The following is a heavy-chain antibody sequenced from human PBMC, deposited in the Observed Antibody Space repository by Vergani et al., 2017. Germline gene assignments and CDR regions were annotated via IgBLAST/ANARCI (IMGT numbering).Heavy chain of an antibody. CDR1: GGTFSSYA. Sequence: QVQLVQSGAEVKKPGSSVKVSCKASGGTFSSYAISWVRQAPGQGLEWMGGIIPIFGTANYAQKFQGRVTITADESTSTAYMELSSLRSEDTAVYYCARGPNHRSGYPRAYIWFDPWGQGTLVTVSS. J-gene: IGHJ5*02. CDR2: IIPIFGTA. V-gene: IGHV1-69*12. D-gene: IGHD3-22*01. CDR3: ARGPNHRSGYPRAYIWFDP.